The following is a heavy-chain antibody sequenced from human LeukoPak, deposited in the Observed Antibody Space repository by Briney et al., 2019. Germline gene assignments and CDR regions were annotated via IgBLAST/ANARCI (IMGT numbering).Heavy chain of an antibody. J-gene: IGHJ4*02. D-gene: IGHD3-22*01. V-gene: IGHV1-18*01. CDR1: GYTFTSYG. Sequence: GASVKVSCKASGYTFTSYGISWVRQAPGQGLEWMGWISAYNGNTNYAQKLQGRVTMTTDTSTSTAYMELRSLRSDDTAVYYCARDLTYYYGSSGYYYDYWGQGTLVTVSS. CDR2: ISAYNGNT. CDR3: ARDLTYYYGSSGYYYDY.